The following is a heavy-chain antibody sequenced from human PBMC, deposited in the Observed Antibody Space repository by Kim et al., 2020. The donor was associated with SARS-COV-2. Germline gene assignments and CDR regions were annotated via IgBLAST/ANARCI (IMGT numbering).Heavy chain of an antibody. V-gene: IGHV3-30*02. D-gene: IGHD3-10*01. CDR3: AKGLWFGESLGPFDY. Sequence: DSVKGRFTISRDNSKNTLYLQMNSLRAEDTAVYYCAKGLWFGESLGPFDYWGQGTLVTVSS. J-gene: IGHJ4*02.